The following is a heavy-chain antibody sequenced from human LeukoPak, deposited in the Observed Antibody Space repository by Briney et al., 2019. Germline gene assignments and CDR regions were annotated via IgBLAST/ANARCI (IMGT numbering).Heavy chain of an antibody. Sequence: GGSLRLSCAASGFTVSSNYMNWVRQAPGKGLEWVSVIYSGGSTYYADSVKGRFTISRDKSKNTLYLQMYSLRAEDTAMYYCARDDLDYPFDYWGQGTLVTVSS. V-gene: IGHV3-66*02. CDR3: ARDDLDYPFDY. CDR2: IYSGGST. J-gene: IGHJ4*02. CDR1: GFTVSSNY. D-gene: IGHD4-11*01.